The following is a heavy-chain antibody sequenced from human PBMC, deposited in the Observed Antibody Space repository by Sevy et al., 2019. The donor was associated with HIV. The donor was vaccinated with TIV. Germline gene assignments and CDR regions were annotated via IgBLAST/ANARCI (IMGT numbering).Heavy chain of an antibody. D-gene: IGHD2-15*01. J-gene: IGHJ5*02. Sequence: ASVKVSCKASGYTFTSYGISWVRQAPGQGLEWMGWISAYNGNTNYAQKLQGRVTMTTDTSTSTAYMELRSLRSDDTAVYYCVRDYRKYCSGGSCYSFDPWGQGTLVTVSS. V-gene: IGHV1-18*01. CDR2: ISAYNGNT. CDR3: VRDYRKYCSGGSCYSFDP. CDR1: GYTFTSYG.